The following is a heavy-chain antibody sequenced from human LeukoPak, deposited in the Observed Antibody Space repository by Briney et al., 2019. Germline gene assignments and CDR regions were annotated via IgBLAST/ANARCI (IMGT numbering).Heavy chain of an antibody. Sequence: SETLSLTRAVSGGSISSYYWSWIPQPAGRGREWIGRIYTSGSTNYNPSLKSRVTISVEKPKNQCSVWLISMTAADTAGYYCARELALWAFDICGQGKMVTVSS. V-gene: IGHV4-4*07. D-gene: IGHD2-21*01. CDR1: GGSISSYY. CDR3: ARELALWAFDI. CDR2: IYTSGST. J-gene: IGHJ3*02.